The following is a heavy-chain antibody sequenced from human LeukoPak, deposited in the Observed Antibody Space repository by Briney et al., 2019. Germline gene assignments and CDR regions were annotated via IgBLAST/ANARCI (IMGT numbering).Heavy chain of an antibody. V-gene: IGHV4-39*07. J-gene: IGHJ4*02. Sequence: SETLSLTCTVSGGSINSSSYYWGWIRQPPGKGLEWIGSIYYSGSSHYNPSLKSRVTISLDTSKNQFSLKLSSVTAADTAVYYCARGPDYGDYVPLDYWGQGTLVTVSS. D-gene: IGHD4-17*01. CDR2: IYYSGSS. CDR3: ARGPDYGDYVPLDY. CDR1: GGSINSSSYY.